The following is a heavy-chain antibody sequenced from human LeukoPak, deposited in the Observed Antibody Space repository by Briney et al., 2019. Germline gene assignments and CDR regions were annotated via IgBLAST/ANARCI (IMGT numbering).Heavy chain of an antibody. CDR1: GFTFSTYV. J-gene: IGHJ4*02. D-gene: IGHD3-10*01. CDR3: ATSWRGFDY. Sequence: GGSLRLSCAASGFTFSTYVMSWVRQAPGKGLEWVSAINASGGSTYYADSVKGRFTISRDNSKNTLYLQMNSLRAEDTAVYYCATSWRGFDYWGQGTLVTVSS. V-gene: IGHV3-23*01. CDR2: INASGGST.